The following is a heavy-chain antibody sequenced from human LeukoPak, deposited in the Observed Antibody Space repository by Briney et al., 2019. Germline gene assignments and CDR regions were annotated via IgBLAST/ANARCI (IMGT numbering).Heavy chain of an antibody. Sequence: GESLKISCKGSGYSFPSHWIAWVRQVPGKGLEWMGIIYPGGSDTRYSPSLQGQVTLSDDKSISPAYLQWSSLKASDTAIQYCARLGSMVRGVIIIAWFDPWGQGNLVTASS. CDR3: ARLGSMVRGVIIIAWFDP. J-gene: IGHJ5*02. CDR2: IYPGGSDT. CDR1: GYSFPSHW. D-gene: IGHD3-10*01. V-gene: IGHV5-51*01.